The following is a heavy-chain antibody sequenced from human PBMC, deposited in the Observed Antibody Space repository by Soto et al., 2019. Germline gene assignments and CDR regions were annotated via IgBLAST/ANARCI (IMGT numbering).Heavy chain of an antibody. Sequence: PGGSLRLSCAASGFTFSSYWMSWVRQAPGKGLEWVANIKQDGSEKYYVDSVKGRFTISRDNAKNSLYLQMNSLRAEDTAVYYCARGSAWWWYSSGQRTYYFDYWGQGTLVTVSS. D-gene: IGHD6-19*01. CDR3: ARGSAWWWYSSGQRTYYFDY. J-gene: IGHJ4*02. V-gene: IGHV3-7*01. CDR2: IKQDGSEK. CDR1: GFTFSSYW.